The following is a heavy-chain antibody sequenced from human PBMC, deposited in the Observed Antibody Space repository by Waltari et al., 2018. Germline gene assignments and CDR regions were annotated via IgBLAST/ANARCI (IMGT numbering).Heavy chain of an antibody. CDR3: ARVVYSSGWSYAFDI. J-gene: IGHJ3*02. D-gene: IGHD6-19*01. CDR2: IYYSGST. Sequence: QVQLQESGPGLVKPSETLSLTCTVSGGSISSYYWSWIRQPPGKGLVWIGYIYYSGSTNYNPSLKSRVTISVDTSKNQFSLKLSSVTAADTAVYYCARVVYSSGWSYAFDIWGQGTMVIVSS. V-gene: IGHV4-59*01. CDR1: GGSISSYY.